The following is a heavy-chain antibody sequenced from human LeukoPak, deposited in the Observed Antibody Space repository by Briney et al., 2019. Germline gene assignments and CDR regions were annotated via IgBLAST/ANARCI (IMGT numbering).Heavy chain of an antibody. Sequence: GGSLRLSCVASGFTFSTYSMNWVRQAPGKGLEWVSYIRSSDRAIYYADSVTGRFTISRDNDKNSLYLQMHSLRDEDTAVYYCARDRDWAFDYWGQGTLVTVSS. V-gene: IGHV3-48*02. CDR1: GFTFSTYS. D-gene: IGHD3-9*01. CDR2: IRSSDRAI. CDR3: ARDRDWAFDY. J-gene: IGHJ4*02.